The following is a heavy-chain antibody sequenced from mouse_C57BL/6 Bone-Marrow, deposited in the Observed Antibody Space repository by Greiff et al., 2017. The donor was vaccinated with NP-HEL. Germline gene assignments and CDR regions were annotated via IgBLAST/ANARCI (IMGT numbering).Heavy chain of an antibody. V-gene: IGHV5-12*01. CDR3: ARQNY. CDR1: GFTFSASS. Sequence: EVQLVESGGGLVQPGGSLKRPCAASGFTFSASSLYWVRPTPDKRLEWVAYISNGGGSTYYPDTVKGRFTISRDNAKNTLYLQMSRLKSEDTAMYYCARQNYWGQGTTLTVSS. J-gene: IGHJ2*01. CDR2: ISNGGGST.